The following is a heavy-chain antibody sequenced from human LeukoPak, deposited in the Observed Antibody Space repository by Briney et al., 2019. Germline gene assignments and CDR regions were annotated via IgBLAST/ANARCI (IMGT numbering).Heavy chain of an antibody. J-gene: IGHJ4*02. CDR2: ISSSGSTI. CDR1: GFTFSSYE. Sequence: GRSLRLSCAASGFTFSSYEMNWVRQAPGKGLEWVSYISSSGSTIYYADSVKGRFTISRDNAKNSLYLQMNSLRAEDTAVYYCARVLGYYDSSGTLDYWGQGTLVTVSS. V-gene: IGHV3-48*03. CDR3: ARVLGYYDSSGTLDY. D-gene: IGHD3-22*01.